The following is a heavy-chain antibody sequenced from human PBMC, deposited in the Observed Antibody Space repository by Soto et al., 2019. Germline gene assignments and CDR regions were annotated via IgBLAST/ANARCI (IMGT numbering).Heavy chain of an antibody. CDR2: IDPSDSYT. CDR1: GDSFTSYW. Sequence: GESLKISCKGSGDSFTSYWISWVRQMPGKGLEWMGRIDPSDSYTNYSPSFQGHVTISANKSISTAYLQWSSLKASDTAMYYCARHSLIAAAGPWWIDPWGQGTLVTGSS. J-gene: IGHJ5*02. CDR3: ARHSLIAAAGPWWIDP. D-gene: IGHD6-13*01. V-gene: IGHV5-10-1*01.